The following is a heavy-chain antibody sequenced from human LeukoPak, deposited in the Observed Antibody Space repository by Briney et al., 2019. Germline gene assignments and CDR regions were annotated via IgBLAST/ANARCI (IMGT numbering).Heavy chain of an antibody. V-gene: IGHV1-2*02. CDR1: GYTFTSYY. J-gene: IGHJ6*03. Sequence: ASVKVSCKASGYTFTSYYMHWVRQAPGQGLEWMGWINPNSGGTNYAQKFQGRVTMTRDTSISTAYMELSRLRSDDTAVYYCARAHKGGIAARPADYYYYYYMDVWGKGTTVTVSS. D-gene: IGHD6-6*01. CDR2: INPNSGGT. CDR3: ARAHKGGIAARPADYYYYYYMDV.